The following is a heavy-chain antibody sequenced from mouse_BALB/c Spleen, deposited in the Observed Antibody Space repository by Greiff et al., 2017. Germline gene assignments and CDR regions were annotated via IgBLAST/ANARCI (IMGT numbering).Heavy chain of an antibody. D-gene: IGHD1-2*01. J-gene: IGHJ3*01. CDR2: INPYNDGT. Sequence: VHVKQSGPELVKPGASVKMSCKASGYTFTSYVMHWVKQKPGQGLEWIGYINPYNDGTKYNEKFKGKATLTSDKSSSTAYMELSSLTSEDSAVYYCARGGFITTATAYWGQGTLVTVSA. CDR1: GYTFTSYV. CDR3: ARGGFITTATAY. V-gene: IGHV1-14*01.